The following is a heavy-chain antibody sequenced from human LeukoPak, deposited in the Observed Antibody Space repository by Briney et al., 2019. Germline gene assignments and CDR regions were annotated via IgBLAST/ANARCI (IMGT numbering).Heavy chain of an antibody. V-gene: IGHV3-15*01. Sequence: GGSLRLSCAASGFTFRNAWMSWVRQTPRKGLEWVAHISSKTDGGTTDYAAPVKGRFTISRDGSENTLYLQMNSLKPEDTAVYYSTTRNYYDSSGYYFRFDCWGQGTLVTVSS. CDR1: GFTFRNAW. CDR2: ISSKTDGGTT. D-gene: IGHD3-22*01. J-gene: IGHJ4*02. CDR3: TTRNYYDSSGYYFRFDC.